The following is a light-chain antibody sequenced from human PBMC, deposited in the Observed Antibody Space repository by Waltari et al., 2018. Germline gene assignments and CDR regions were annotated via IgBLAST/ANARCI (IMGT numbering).Light chain of an antibody. CDR1: SPNIGAGYD. CDR3: QSYDSSLSDWV. CDR2: ANS. J-gene: IGLJ2*01. V-gene: IGLV1-40*01. Sequence: QSVLTQPPSVSAAPGQRVTISCTGSSPNIGAGYDVHWYQQLPGTVPKLVIYANSNRPSGVPDRFSGSKSGTSASLAITGLQAEDEADYYCQSYDSSLSDWVFGGGTKLTVL.